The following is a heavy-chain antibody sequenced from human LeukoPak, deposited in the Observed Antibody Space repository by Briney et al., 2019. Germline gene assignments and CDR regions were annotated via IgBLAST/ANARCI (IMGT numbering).Heavy chain of an antibody. CDR3: ARSNWNDAFDI. D-gene: IGHD1-20*01. J-gene: IGHJ3*02. CDR2: MHYSGST. Sequence: PSETLSLTCSVSGGSITKNGYYWGWIRQSPETGLEWIGSMHYSGSTYYNPSLKSRVTISVDTSKNQFSLKLSSVTAADTAVYYCARSNWNDAFDIWGQGTMVTVSS. CDR1: GGSITKNGYY. V-gene: IGHV4-39*07.